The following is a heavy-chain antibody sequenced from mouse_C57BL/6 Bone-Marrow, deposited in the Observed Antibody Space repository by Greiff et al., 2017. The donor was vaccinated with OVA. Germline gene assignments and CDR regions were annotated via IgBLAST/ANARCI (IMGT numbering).Heavy chain of an antibody. Sequence: QVQLQQPGAELVKPGASVKLSCKASGYTFTSYWMHWVKQRPGRGLEWIGRIDPNSGGTKYNENFKSKATLTVDKPSSTAYMQLSSLASEDSEGDYCARSRNYVYWYFDVWGTGTTVTVSA. CDR3: ARSRNYVYWYFDV. CDR1: GYTFTSYW. J-gene: IGHJ1*03. CDR2: IDPNSGGT. D-gene: IGHD2-4*01. V-gene: IGHV1-72*01.